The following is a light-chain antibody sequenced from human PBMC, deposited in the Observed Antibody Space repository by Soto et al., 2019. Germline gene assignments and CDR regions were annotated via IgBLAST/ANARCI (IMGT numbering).Light chain of an antibody. CDR1: SSDVGAYNF. Sequence: LTQPASVSGSPGQSISISFTGTSSDVGAYNFVSWHQQHPGKAPKLMIYNVYDRPSGISYRFSGSKSGNTASLTISGLQGEDEADYYCSAYTVSRTYVFGTGTKVTV. CDR3: SAYTVSRTYV. V-gene: IGLV2-14*03. CDR2: NVY. J-gene: IGLJ1*01.